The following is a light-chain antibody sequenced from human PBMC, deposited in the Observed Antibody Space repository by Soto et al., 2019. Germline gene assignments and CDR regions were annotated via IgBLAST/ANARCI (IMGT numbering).Light chain of an antibody. J-gene: IGKJ1*01. CDR3: QQYNNWLWT. CDR1: QNISSN. Sequence: EIVMTQSPATLSVSPGERATLSCRASQNISSNLAWYQQKPGQAPRVLIDGASTRATGIPARFSGSGSGTEFTLTISSLQSEDFEVYYCQQYNNWLWTFGQGTKVESK. CDR2: GAS. V-gene: IGKV3-15*01.